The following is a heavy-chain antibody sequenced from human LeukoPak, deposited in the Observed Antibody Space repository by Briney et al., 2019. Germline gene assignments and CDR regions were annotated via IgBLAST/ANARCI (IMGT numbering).Heavy chain of an antibody. CDR1: GGSISSGDYY. CDR3: AREPQVPPYYYDASVGFDY. V-gene: IGHV4-30-4*08. D-gene: IGHD3-22*01. CDR2: IYYSGST. Sequence: SETLSLTCTVSGGSISSGDYYWSWIRQPPGKGLEWSGYIYYSGSTYYNPSLKSRVTISVDTSKNQFSLKLSSVTAADTAVYYCAREPQVPPYYYDASVGFDYWGQGTLVTVSS. J-gene: IGHJ4*02.